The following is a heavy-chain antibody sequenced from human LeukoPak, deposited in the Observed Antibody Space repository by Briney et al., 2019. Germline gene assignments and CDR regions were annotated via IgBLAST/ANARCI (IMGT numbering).Heavy chain of an antibody. CDR3: ASSLYDTRGYYFDY. CDR1: GGSISSVRYY. Sequence: SETLSLTCAVSGGSISSVRYYWGWIRQPPGKGLEWIGNIYNSGSTYYNPSLKSRVTISVDTSKNQFSLKLTSVTAADTAMYYCASSLYDTRGYYFDYWGQGTLVTVSS. D-gene: IGHD3-22*01. V-gene: IGHV4-39*01. CDR2: IYNSGST. J-gene: IGHJ4*02.